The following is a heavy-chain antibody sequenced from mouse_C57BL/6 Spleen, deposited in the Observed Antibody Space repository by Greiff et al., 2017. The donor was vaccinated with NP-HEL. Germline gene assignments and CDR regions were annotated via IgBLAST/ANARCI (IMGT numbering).Heavy chain of an antibody. V-gene: IGHV1-18*01. Sequence: EVQLQQSGPELVKPGASVKIPCKASGYTFTDYNMDWVKQSHGKSLEWIGDINPNNGGTIYNQKFKGKATLTVDKSSSTAYMQLSSLTSEDSAVYFCARDYYGSSWGVYFDYWGQGTTLTVSS. J-gene: IGHJ2*01. CDR1: GYTFTDYN. D-gene: IGHD1-1*01. CDR2: INPNNGGT. CDR3: ARDYYGSSWGVYFDY.